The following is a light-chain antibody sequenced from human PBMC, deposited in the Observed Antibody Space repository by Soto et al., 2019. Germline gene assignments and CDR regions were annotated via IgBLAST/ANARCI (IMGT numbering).Light chain of an antibody. CDR1: QSVSSSY. V-gene: IGKV3-20*01. Sequence: EIVLTQSPATLSLSPGERATLSCRASQSVSSSYLAWFQQKPGQAPRLLIFGALSRATGIPDRFSGSGSGTDFTLTISRLEPEDFAVYYCQQYATSPWTFGQGTKVDIK. CDR2: GAL. CDR3: QQYATSPWT. J-gene: IGKJ1*01.